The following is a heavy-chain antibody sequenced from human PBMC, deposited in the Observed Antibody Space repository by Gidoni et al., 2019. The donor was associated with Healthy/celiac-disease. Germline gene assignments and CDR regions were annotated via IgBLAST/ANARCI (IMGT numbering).Heavy chain of an antibody. CDR3: TRDQQQWLVRRHPSFDY. V-gene: IGHV3-49*03. Sequence: EVQLVESGGGLVQPGRSLRLSCTASGFTFGDYAMSWFRQAPGKGLGWVGFIRSKAYGGTTEYAASVKGRFTISRDDSKSIAYLQMNSLKTEDTAVYYCTRDQQQWLVRRHPSFDYWGQGTLVTVSS. CDR2: IRSKAYGGTT. D-gene: IGHD6-19*01. CDR1: GFTFGDYA. J-gene: IGHJ4*02.